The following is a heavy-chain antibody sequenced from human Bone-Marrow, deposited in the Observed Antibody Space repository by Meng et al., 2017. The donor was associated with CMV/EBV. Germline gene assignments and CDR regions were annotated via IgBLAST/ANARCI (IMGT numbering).Heavy chain of an antibody. CDR1: FTFSRYG. CDR2: IWYDGSNK. V-gene: IGHV3-33*06. Sequence: FTFSRYGMHWVRQAPGKGLEWVAVIWYDGSNKFYADSVKGRFTISRDNSKNTLYLHMNSLRAEDTAVYYCAKTPRGRYGSRSYSSPDYWGQGTLVTVSS. CDR3: AKTPRGRYGSRSYSSPDY. J-gene: IGHJ4*02. D-gene: IGHD3-10*01.